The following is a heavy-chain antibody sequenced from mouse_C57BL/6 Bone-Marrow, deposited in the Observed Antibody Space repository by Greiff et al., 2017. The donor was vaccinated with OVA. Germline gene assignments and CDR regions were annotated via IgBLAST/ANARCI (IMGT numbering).Heavy chain of an antibody. Sequence: EVQLVESGPGLVKPSQSLSLTCSVTGYSITSGYYWNWIRQFPGNKLEWMGYISYDGSNNYNPSLKNRISITRDTSKNQFFLKLNSVTTEDTATYYCARSEGNYEVDYWGQGTTLTVSS. CDR1: GYSITSGYY. J-gene: IGHJ2*01. D-gene: IGHD2-1*01. CDR3: ARSEGNYEVDY. V-gene: IGHV3-6*01. CDR2: ISYDGSN.